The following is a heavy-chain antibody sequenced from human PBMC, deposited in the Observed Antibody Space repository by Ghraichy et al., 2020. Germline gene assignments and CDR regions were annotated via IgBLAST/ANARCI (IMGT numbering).Heavy chain of an antibody. J-gene: IGHJ6*02. Sequence: LSLTCAASGFTFSSYDIHWVRQAPGKGLEWVAVISFDGSHKYYADSVKGRFTISRDNSRNTLYLQMNTLRAEDTAVYYCARVYFGVDVWGQGTTVTVSS. V-gene: IGHV3-30*03. CDR3: ARVYFGVDV. CDR1: GFTFSSYD. CDR2: ISFDGSHK.